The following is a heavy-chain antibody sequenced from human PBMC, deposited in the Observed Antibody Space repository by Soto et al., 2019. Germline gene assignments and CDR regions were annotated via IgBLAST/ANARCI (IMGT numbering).Heavy chain of an antibody. J-gene: IGHJ4*02. V-gene: IGHV1-69*01. CDR3: AASPSVAAAGYFKF. CDR2: ISPLFSTT. Sequence: QVQLVQSGAEVKEPGSSVKVSCKATGDLFNNYAFNWVRQAPGQGLEWMGRISPLFSTTNYAQKFQGRVTIGADELTSIIYLEVSNLESEATAMYYCAASPSVAAAGYFKFWGQGSLVTVSP. D-gene: IGHD6-13*01. CDR1: GDLFNNYA.